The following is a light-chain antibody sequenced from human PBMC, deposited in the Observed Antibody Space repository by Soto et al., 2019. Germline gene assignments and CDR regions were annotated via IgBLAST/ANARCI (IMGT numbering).Light chain of an antibody. J-gene: IGKJ4*01. Sequence: EIVLTQSPATLSLSPGERATLSCRASQSVSSYLAWYQQKPGQAPRLLIYDASNRATGIPARFSGSGSGTDFTLTISSLEPEDFADYYCQQRINWPSLTCGGGTKGESK. CDR1: QSVSSY. CDR3: QQRINWPSLT. CDR2: DAS. V-gene: IGKV3-11*01.